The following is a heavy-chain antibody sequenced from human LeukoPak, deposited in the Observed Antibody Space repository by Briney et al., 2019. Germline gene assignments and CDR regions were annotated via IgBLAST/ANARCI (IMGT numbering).Heavy chain of an antibody. D-gene: IGHD2-8*01. CDR1: VYTFTTSW. CDR2: IYPSDSDT. V-gene: IGHV5-51*01. CDR3: ARLYGRYFDY. J-gene: IGHJ4*02. Sequence: PGESLKISCKGSVYTFTTSWIGWVRQMPGKGLEWMGIIYPSDSDTTYSPSFQGQVTISADKSISTAYLQWSSLRASDTAMYYCARLYGRYFDYWGQGTLVTVSS.